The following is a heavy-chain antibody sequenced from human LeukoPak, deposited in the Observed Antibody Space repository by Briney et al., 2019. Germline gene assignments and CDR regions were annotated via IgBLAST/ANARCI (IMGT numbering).Heavy chain of an antibody. Sequence: GGSLRLSCAASGFTFSSYAMHWVRQAPGKGLEWVAVISYDGSNKYYADSVKGRFTISRDNSKNTLYLQMNSLRAEDTAVYYCARESGGDKSTAFDIWGQGTMVTVSS. CDR2: ISYDGSNK. D-gene: IGHD3-16*01. CDR1: GFTFSSYA. J-gene: IGHJ3*02. V-gene: IGHV3-30-3*01. CDR3: ARESGGDKSTAFDI.